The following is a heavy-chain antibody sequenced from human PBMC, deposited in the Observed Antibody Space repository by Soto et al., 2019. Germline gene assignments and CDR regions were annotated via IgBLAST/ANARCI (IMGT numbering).Heavy chain of an antibody. Sequence: SQTLSLTCPVAVVSISSGDYYWSCIRQPPGKGLEWIGYIYYSRSTYYNPSLKSRVTIAVYTSKNQFSLKLRSVTAADTAVYYCARVDSGGWYVDYWGQGTLVTVSS. D-gene: IGHD6-19*01. CDR3: ARVDSGGWYVDY. CDR2: IYYSRST. V-gene: IGHV4-30-4*01. CDR1: VVSISSGDYY. J-gene: IGHJ4*02.